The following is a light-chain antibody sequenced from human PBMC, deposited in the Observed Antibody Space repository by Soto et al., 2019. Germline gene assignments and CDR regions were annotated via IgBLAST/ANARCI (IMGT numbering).Light chain of an antibody. V-gene: IGKV3-15*01. CDR1: QHVNSN. CDR2: GAS. Sequence: EIVMTQSPVTLSLSPGERATLSCRASQHVNSNLAWYQQKPGQAPRLLIYGASTRATSIPARFSGSGSGTEFTLTISSLQSEDFAVYYCQQYNNWPPWTFGQGTKVEIK. J-gene: IGKJ1*01. CDR3: QQYNNWPPWT.